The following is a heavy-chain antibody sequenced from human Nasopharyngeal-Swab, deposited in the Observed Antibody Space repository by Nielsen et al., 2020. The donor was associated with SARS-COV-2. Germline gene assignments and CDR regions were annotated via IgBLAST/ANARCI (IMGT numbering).Heavy chain of an antibody. V-gene: IGHV3-15*01. D-gene: IGHD6-19*01. CDR3: TTLHRTGWF. Sequence: GSLKISGAASGFVFSSVWMSWVRQAPGKGLEWVGRIKRKADGGTVEYATAVRGRFSISRDDSRNTLFLQMNRLKTEDTAVYYCTTLHRTGWFWGQGTLVTVSS. CDR1: GFVFSSVW. J-gene: IGHJ4*02. CDR2: IKRKADGGTV.